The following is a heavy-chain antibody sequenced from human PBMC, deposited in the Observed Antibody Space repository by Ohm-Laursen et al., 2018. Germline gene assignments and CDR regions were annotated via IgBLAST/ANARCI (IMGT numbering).Heavy chain of an antibody. D-gene: IGHD5-12*01. CDR3: VGGYITVFHY. V-gene: IGHV3-74*01. J-gene: IGHJ4*02. Sequence: GSLRLSCAAPGFTFSHYWMHWVRQAPGRGLVWVSRINGDGTITNYADSVKGRFTITRDNAKNTVNLEMSSLRAEDTALYYCVGGYITVFHYWGQGTLLSVSS. CDR1: GFTFSHYW. CDR2: INGDGTIT.